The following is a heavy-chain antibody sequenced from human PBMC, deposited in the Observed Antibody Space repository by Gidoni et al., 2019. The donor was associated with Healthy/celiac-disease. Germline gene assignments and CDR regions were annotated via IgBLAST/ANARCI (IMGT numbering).Heavy chain of an antibody. D-gene: IGHD3-10*01. CDR3: AYHGSGSYHAFDI. V-gene: IGHV4-39*01. Sequence: QLQLQESGPGLVTPSETLSITCTVSGGSIRSSSYYWGWIRQPPGKGLVWIGSIYYSGSTYYNPSLKSRVTISVDTSKNQFSLKLSSVTAADTAVYYCAYHGSGSYHAFDIWGQGTMVTVSS. J-gene: IGHJ3*02. CDR1: GGSIRSSSYY. CDR2: IYYSGST.